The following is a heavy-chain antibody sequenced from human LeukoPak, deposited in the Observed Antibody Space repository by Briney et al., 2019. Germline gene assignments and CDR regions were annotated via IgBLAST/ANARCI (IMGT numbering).Heavy chain of an antibody. CDR2: INQDGTEK. CDR1: GFPFSTYW. Sequence: GESLRLSCAASGFPFSTYWMSWVRQAPGKGLEWVANINQDGTEKYYVDSVKGRFTISRDNAKNSLYLQMNSLRAEDTAVYYCARDRRITVIEPAYYFDYWGQGTLVTVSS. J-gene: IGHJ4*02. D-gene: IGHD3-22*01. CDR3: ARDRRITVIEPAYYFDY. V-gene: IGHV3-7*01.